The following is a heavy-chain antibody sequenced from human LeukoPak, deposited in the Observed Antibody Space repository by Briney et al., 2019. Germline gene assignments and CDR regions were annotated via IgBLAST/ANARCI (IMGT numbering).Heavy chain of an antibody. V-gene: IGHV3-48*03. Sequence: PGGSLRLSCAASGFTFSNYEMNWVRQAPGKGLEWVSYIRTAGSTIYYADSVKGRFTISRDDANNSLYLQMNSLRAEDTAVYYCVRGGYCGSSISYSLYAFDIWGQGTTVTVSA. CDR1: GFTFSNYE. CDR2: IRTAGSTI. J-gene: IGHJ3*02. D-gene: IGHD2-2*01. CDR3: VRGGYCGSSISYSLYAFDI.